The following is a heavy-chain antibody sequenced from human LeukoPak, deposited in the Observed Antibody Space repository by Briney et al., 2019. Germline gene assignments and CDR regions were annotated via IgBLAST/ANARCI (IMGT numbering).Heavy chain of an antibody. CDR1: GFTFSNYA. D-gene: IGHD3-22*01. J-gene: IGHJ4*02. Sequence: GGSLRLSCAASGFTFSNYAMHWVRQAPGKGPEWVAVISYDGSNKYYADSVKGRFTISRDNSKNTLYLQMNSLRAEDTAVYYCARDKPPPYYYDSSGIFDYWGQGTLVTVSS. CDR3: ARDKPPPYYYDSSGIFDY. V-gene: IGHV3-30-3*01. CDR2: ISYDGSNK.